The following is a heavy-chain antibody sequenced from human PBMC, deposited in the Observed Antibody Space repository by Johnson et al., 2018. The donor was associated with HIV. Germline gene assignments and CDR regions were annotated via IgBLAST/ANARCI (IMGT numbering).Heavy chain of an antibody. D-gene: IGHD3-10*01. V-gene: IGHV3-30*04. J-gene: IGHJ3*02. CDR1: GFTFSNYA. CDR2: ISYDGSNK. CDR3: AKDLVFYGPRSESYYKVFFAFDI. Sequence: VQLVESGGGVVQPGRSLRLSCAASGFTFSNYAMHWVRQAPGKGLEWVAVISYDGSNKYYADSVKGRFTISRDDSKNSLYLQMNSLKTEDTAVYYCAKDLVFYGPRSESYYKVFFAFDIWGQGTMVTVSS.